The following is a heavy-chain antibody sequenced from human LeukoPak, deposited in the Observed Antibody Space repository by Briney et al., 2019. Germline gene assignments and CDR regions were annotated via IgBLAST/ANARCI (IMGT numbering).Heavy chain of an antibody. Sequence: SETLSLTCTVSGGSISSSSYYWGWIRQPPGKGLEWIGSIYYSGSTYYNASLKSRVTISVDTSKNQFSLKLSSVTAADTAVYYCASPGYSSSWYRHYYYYGMDVWGQGTTVTVSS. J-gene: IGHJ6*02. CDR3: ASPGYSSSWYRHYYYYGMDV. CDR2: IYYSGST. D-gene: IGHD6-13*01. CDR1: GGSISSSSYY. V-gene: IGHV4-39*01.